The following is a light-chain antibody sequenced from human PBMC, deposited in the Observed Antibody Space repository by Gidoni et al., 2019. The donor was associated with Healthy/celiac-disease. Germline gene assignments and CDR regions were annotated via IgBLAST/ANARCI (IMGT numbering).Light chain of an antibody. CDR2: GAS. J-gene: IGKJ2*01. Sequence: EIVLTQSPGTLSLSPGERATLSCRASQSVSSSYLAWYQQKPGQAPRRLIYGASSRATGIPDRFSGSGSGPDFTLTISRLEPEDFAVYYCQQYGSSPPYTFGQGTKLEIK. V-gene: IGKV3-20*01. CDR1: QSVSSSY. CDR3: QQYGSSPPYT.